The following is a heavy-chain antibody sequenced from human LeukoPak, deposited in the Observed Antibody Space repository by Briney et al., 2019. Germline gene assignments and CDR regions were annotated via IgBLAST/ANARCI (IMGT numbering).Heavy chain of an antibody. D-gene: IGHD3-16*01. J-gene: IGHJ5*01. V-gene: IGHV3-53*01. Sequence: PVRSLRLSCAASGFTVSGTHMSWVRQAPGKGLEWVSAMYTGGTTYYADSVTGRFIVSRDTSRNTLFLHMNSLRAEDTAVYYCAKDEATSGGGLASWGQGTLVIVSS. CDR1: GFTVSGTH. CDR3: AKDEATSGGGLAS. CDR2: MYTGGTT.